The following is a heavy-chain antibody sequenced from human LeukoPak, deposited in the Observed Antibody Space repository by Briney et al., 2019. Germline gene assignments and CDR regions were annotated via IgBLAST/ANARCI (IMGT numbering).Heavy chain of an antibody. CDR2: ITPIVDIA. CDR1: GGSFSNYA. Sequence: ASVKVSCKASGGSFSNYAFSWVRQAPGQGLEWMGRITPIVDIATYIQKFQGRVTITANKFTSTAYMELSSLTSEDTAVYYCARGARVLEVPAAFPNWFDPWDQGTLVTVSS. V-gene: IGHV1-69*04. J-gene: IGHJ5*02. D-gene: IGHD2-2*01. CDR3: ARGARVLEVPAAFPNWFDP.